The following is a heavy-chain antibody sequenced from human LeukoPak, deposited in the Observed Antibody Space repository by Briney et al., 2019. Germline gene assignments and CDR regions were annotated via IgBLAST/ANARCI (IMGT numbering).Heavy chain of an antibody. CDR2: ISPDGRST. Sequence: GGSLRLSCAASGFTYGNYLMHWVRQAPGKGLVWVSRISPDGRSTIYADFVKGRFTVSRDNAMNTVYLQMNSLRTEDTAVYYCVRGASGGHYVIDYWGQGTLVTVSS. CDR3: VRGASGGHYVIDY. D-gene: IGHD1-26*01. V-gene: IGHV3-74*01. CDR1: GFTYGNYL. J-gene: IGHJ4*02.